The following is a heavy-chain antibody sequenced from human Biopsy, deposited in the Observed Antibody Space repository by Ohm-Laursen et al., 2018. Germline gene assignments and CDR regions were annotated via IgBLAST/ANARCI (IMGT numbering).Heavy chain of an antibody. CDR1: GASMTGYF. CDR3: AREDEGLLRALDL. V-gene: IGHV4-4*07. Sequence: SDTPSLTCTVSGASMTGYFWTWVRQPAGKGLEWIGHIYTIGDTTYNPSLESRVTMSLDTSKNQFSLKMTSLTAADTAVYFCAREDEGLLRALDLWGQGTMVTVFS. J-gene: IGHJ3*01. D-gene: IGHD3-3*01. CDR2: IYTIGDT.